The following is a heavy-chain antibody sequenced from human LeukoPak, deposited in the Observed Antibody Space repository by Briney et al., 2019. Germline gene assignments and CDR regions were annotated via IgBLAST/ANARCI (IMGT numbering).Heavy chain of an antibody. CDR2: INPSGGST. CDR3: ARGGLGGARKYFDY. Sequence: GASVKVSCKASGYTFTRYYMHWVRQAPGQGREWIGIINPSGGSTSYAQKFQGRVTMTRATSTTTVYMELSSLRSEDTAVYYCARGGLGGARKYFDYWGQGTLVTVSS. V-gene: IGHV1-46*01. CDR1: GYTFTRYY. J-gene: IGHJ4*02. D-gene: IGHD3-16*01.